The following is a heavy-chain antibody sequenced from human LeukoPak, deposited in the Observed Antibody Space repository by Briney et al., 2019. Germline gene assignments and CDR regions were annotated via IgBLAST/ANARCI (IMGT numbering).Heavy chain of an antibody. CDR3: ARDILTGSQSRFQH. J-gene: IGHJ1*01. CDR1: GFSFSSHS. Sequence: GGSLRLSCVASGFSFSSHSINWVRQAPGTGLEWVSFISSSSSTIYYADSVKGRFTISRDNAKNSLYLQMNSLRAEDTAVYYCARDILTGSQSRFQHWGQGTLVTVSS. D-gene: IGHD3-9*01. CDR2: ISSSSSTI. V-gene: IGHV3-48*01.